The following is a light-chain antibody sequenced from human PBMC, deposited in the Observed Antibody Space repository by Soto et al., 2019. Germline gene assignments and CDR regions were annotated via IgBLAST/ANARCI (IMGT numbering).Light chain of an antibody. V-gene: IGKV1-5*03. J-gene: IGKJ1*01. CDR2: KAS. CDR3: QQYNNWWT. CDR1: QSISSW. Sequence: DIQMTQSPSTLSASVGDRVTITCRASQSISSWLAWYQQKPGKAPKVLIYKASSLESGVPSRFSGSGSGTEFTLTISSLQPDAFATYYCQQYNNWWTFGQGTKVDIK.